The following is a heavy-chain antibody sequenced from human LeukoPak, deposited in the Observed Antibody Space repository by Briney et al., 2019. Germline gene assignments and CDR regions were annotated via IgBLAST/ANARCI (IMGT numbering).Heavy chain of an antibody. CDR2: IYYSGST. CDR1: GGSISSYY. D-gene: IGHD6-19*01. CDR3: ARGSGRDWFDP. J-gene: IGHJ5*02. Sequence: SETLSLTCTVSGGSISSYYWSWIRQPPGKGLEWIGYIYYSGSTNYNPSLKSRVTTSVDTSKNQFSLRLSSVTAADTAVYYCARGSGRDWFDPWGQGTLVTVSS. V-gene: IGHV4-59*08.